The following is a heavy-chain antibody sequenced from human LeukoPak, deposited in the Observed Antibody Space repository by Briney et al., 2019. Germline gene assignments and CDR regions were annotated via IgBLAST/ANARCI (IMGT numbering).Heavy chain of an antibody. CDR2: IYTSGST. CDR1: GGSISSGSYY. D-gene: IGHD1-26*01. Sequence: SETLSLTCTVSGGSISSGSYYWSWIRQPAGKGLEWIGRIYTSGSTNYNPSLKSRVTMSVDTSKNQFSLKLSSVTAADTAVYYCASLREYFDYWGQGTLVTVSS. V-gene: IGHV4-61*02. J-gene: IGHJ4*02. CDR3: ASLREYFDY.